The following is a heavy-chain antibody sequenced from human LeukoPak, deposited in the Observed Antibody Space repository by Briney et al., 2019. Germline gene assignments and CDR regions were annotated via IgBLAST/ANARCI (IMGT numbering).Heavy chain of an antibody. CDR1: GFTFSSYA. V-gene: IGHV3-30*04. J-gene: IGHJ4*02. CDR2: ISYDGSNK. CDR3: ARARLYSSGWCGDYFDY. D-gene: IGHD6-19*01. Sequence: GGSLRLSCAASGFTFSSYAMHWVRQAPGKGLEWVAVISYDGSNKYYADSVKGRFTISRDNSKNTLYLQMNSLRAEDTAVYYCARARLYSSGWCGDYFDYWGQGTLVTVSS.